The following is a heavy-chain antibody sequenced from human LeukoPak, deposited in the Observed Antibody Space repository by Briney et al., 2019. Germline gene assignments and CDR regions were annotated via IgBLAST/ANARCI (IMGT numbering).Heavy chain of an antibody. Sequence: ASVKVSCKASGYTFTSYGISWVRQAPGQGLEWMGWISAYNGNTNYAQKLQGRVTMTTDTSTSTAYMELRSLRSDDTAVYYCARVSPSITGTIGCDYWGQGTLVTVSS. CDR2: ISAYNGNT. D-gene: IGHD1-7*01. CDR1: GYTFTSYG. J-gene: IGHJ4*02. CDR3: ARVSPSITGTIGCDY. V-gene: IGHV1-18*01.